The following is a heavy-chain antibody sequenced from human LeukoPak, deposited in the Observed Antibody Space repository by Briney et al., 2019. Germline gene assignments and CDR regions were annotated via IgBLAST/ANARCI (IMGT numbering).Heavy chain of an antibody. D-gene: IGHD6-13*01. Sequence: ASVKVSCKTSGYTFTSYYIHWVRQAPGQGLEWMGYIHPKTGGTKFAQQFRGRFTMTRDTSITTAYMELSGLTSGGTAIYYCARIEGGASSRYDWGQGTLVTVSS. J-gene: IGHJ4*02. V-gene: IGHV1-2*02. CDR2: IHPKTGGT. CDR3: ARIEGGASSRYD. CDR1: GYTFTSYY.